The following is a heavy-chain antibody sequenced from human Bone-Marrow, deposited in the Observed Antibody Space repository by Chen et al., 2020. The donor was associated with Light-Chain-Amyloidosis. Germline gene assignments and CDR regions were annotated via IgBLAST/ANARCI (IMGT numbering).Heavy chain of an antibody. V-gene: IGHV3-33*01. J-gene: IGHJ2*01. CDR3: ARDRPKLGVWYFDL. Sequence: QVQLVESGGGAVQPGKSLRLSCAASGSLFNTYAMHWVRQAPGKGLEWVATVWYDGSKKQYGDSVKGRFTISRDNSKNTIYLQMNNLTVEDTAVYFCARDRPKLGVWYFDLWGRGTLLTVSS. CDR2: VWYDGSKK. CDR1: GSLFNTYA. D-gene: IGHD7-27*01.